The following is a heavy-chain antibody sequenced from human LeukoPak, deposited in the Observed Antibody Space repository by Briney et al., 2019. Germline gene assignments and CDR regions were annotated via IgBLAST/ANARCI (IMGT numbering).Heavy chain of an antibody. D-gene: IGHD3-10*01. V-gene: IGHV3-7*01. CDR1: GFTFSSYW. J-gene: IGHJ4*02. CDR2: IKQDGSEK. Sequence: PGGSLRLSCAASGFTFSSYWMSWVRQAPGKGLEWVANIKQDGSEKYYVDSVKGRFTISRDNAKNSLYLQMNSLRAEDTAVYYCARDQAVWFGEPIEIFDYWGQGTLVTVSS. CDR3: ARDQAVWFGEPIEIFDY.